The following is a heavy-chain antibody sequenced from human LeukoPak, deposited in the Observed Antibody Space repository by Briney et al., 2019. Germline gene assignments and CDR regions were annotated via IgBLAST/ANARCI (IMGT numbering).Heavy chain of an antibody. D-gene: IGHD6-13*01. V-gene: IGHV4-39*01. J-gene: IGHJ4*02. CDR2: IYYSGST. Sequence: SETLSLTCTVSGGSISSSSFYWGWIRQPPGRGPEWIGSIYYSGSTYYNPSLRSRVTISVDTSKNQFSLKLSSVTAADTAVYYCARRRSSWYYVDFWGQGTLVTVSS. CDR1: GGSISSSSFY. CDR3: ARRRSSWYYVDF.